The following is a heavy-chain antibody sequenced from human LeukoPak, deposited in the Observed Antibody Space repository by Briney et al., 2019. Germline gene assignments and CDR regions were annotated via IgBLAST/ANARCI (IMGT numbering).Heavy chain of an antibody. J-gene: IGHJ3*02. Sequence: SETLSLTCTVSGGSISSSSYYWGWIRQPPGKGLEWIGSIYYSGSTYYNPSLKSRVTISVDTSKNQFSLKLSSVTAADTAVYYCARSDGYGLIGIWGQGTMVTVSS. CDR2: IYYSGST. CDR3: ARSDGYGLIGI. CDR1: GGSISSSSYY. D-gene: IGHD3-10*01. V-gene: IGHV4-39*07.